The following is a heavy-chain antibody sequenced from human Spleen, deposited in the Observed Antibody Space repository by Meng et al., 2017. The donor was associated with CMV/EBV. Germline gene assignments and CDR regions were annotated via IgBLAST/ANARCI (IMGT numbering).Heavy chain of an antibody. D-gene: IGHD3-22*01. CDR2: INFNSGDT. CDR1: GYTFIDYY. V-gene: IGHV1-2*02. Sequence: ASVKVSCKASGYTFIDYYIQWVRQAPGEGLEWMGWINFNSGDTKSAQRFQGRVTMTRDTSISTAYMELRSLRFDDAAVYYCARDQANYYDSSGYINFFDPWGQGTLVTVSS. CDR3: ARDQANYYDSSGYINFFDP. J-gene: IGHJ5*02.